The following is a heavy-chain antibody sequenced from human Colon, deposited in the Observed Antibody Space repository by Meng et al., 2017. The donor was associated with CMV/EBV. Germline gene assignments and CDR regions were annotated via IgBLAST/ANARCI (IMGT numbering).Heavy chain of an antibody. V-gene: IGHV3-30*02. CDR3: VRDNARVQGNIPILVVPQGFDY. CDR1: GFTFSSYG. CDR2: IRYDGSNE. D-gene: IGHD3-22*01. J-gene: IGHJ4*02. Sequence: GGSLRLSCAASGFTFSSYGMHWVRQTPDKGLDWVAFIRYDGSNEFYADSVKGRFTIYRDNSKSTLYLQMNSLRAEDTAVYYCVRDNARVQGNIPILVVPQGFDYWGQGTVVTVSS.